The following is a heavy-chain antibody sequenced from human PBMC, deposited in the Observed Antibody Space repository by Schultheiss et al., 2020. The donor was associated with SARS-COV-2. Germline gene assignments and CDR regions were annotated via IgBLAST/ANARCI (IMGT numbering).Heavy chain of an antibody. Sequence: GSLRLSCTVSGGSISSYYWSWIRQPPGKGLEWIGEINHSGSTNYNPSLKSRVTISVDTSKNQFSLKLSSVTAADTAVYYCAAQGPVAANFDYWGQGTLVTVSS. CDR1: GGSISSYY. J-gene: IGHJ4*02. CDR3: AAQGPVAANFDY. V-gene: IGHV4-34*01. CDR2: INHSGST. D-gene: IGHD6-19*01.